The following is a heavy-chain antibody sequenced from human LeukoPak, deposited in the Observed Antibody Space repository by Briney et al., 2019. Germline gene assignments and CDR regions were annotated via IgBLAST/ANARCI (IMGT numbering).Heavy chain of an antibody. J-gene: IGHJ6*02. CDR2: INSDGSTT. CDR1: GFTFSRYW. CDR3: ARENFYGMDV. Sequence: PGGSLRLSCAASGFTFSRYWMNWVRQAPGKGLVWVSRINSDGSTTRYADSVKGRFTISRENAKNTMYLQMNSLRAEDTAVYYCARENFYGMDVWGQGTTVTVSS. V-gene: IGHV3-74*01.